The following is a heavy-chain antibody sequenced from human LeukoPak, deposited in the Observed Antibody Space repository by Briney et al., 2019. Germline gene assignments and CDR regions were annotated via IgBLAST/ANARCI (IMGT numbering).Heavy chain of an antibody. CDR2: INPSGGST. J-gene: IGHJ5*02. D-gene: IGHD3-10*01. Sequence: ASVKVSCKASGYTFTSYYMHWVRQAPGQGLEWMGIINPSGGSTSYAQKFQGRVTMTRDTSTSTVYMELSSLRSEDTAAYYCARVLVRGVTGFDPWGQGTLVTVSS. CDR1: GYTFTSYY. V-gene: IGHV1-46*01. CDR3: ARVLVRGVTGFDP.